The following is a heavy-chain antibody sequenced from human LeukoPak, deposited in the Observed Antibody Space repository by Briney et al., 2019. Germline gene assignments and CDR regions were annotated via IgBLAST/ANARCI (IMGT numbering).Heavy chain of an antibody. CDR2: ISGSGGST. J-gene: IGHJ4*02. V-gene: IGHV3-23*01. CDR1: GFTFSSYA. Sequence: GGSLRLSCAASGFTFSSYAMSWVRQAPGKGLEWVSAISGSGGSTYYADSVKGRLTIPRDNSKNTLYLQMNSLRAEDTAVYYCAKANMVRGVTLKFDYWGQGTLVTVSS. CDR3: AKANMVRGVTLKFDY. D-gene: IGHD3-10*01.